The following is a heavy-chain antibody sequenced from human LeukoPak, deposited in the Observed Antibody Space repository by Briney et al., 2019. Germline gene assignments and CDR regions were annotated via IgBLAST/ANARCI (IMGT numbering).Heavy chain of an antibody. Sequence: GGSLRLSCAASGFTFSSYGMHWVRQAPGKGLEWVAVISYDGSNKYYADSVKGRFTISRDNSKNTLYLQMNSPRAEDTAVYYCAKGMSGYDDFDYWGQGTLVTVSS. D-gene: IGHD5-12*01. CDR2: ISYDGSNK. CDR1: GFTFSSYG. J-gene: IGHJ4*02. V-gene: IGHV3-30*18. CDR3: AKGMSGYDDFDY.